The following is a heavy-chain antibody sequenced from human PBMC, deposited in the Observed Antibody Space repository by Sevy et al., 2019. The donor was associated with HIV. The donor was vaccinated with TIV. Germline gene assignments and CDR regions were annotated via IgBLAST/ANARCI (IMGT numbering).Heavy chain of an antibody. CDR2: ISGSGGST. CDR1: GFTFSSYA. CDR3: NTSPLSALGFLLSSSWYLSYQRTTHNYGMDV. J-gene: IGHJ6*02. V-gene: IGHV3-23*01. D-gene: IGHD6-13*01. Sequence: GGSLRLSCAASGFTFSSYAMSWVRQAPGKGLEWVSAISGSGGSTYYADSVKGRFTISRDNSKNTLYLQMNSLRAEDTAXYYCNTSPLSALGFLLSSSWYLSYQRTTHNYGMDVRGQGTTVTVSS.